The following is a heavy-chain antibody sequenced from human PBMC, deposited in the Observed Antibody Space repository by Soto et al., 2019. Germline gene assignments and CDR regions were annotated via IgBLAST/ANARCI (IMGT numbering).Heavy chain of an antibody. CDR3: ANAYCGGDCYATYRSNYYYGMDV. J-gene: IGHJ6*02. CDR1: GGSISSGGYS. CDR2: IYHSGST. Sequence: PSETLSLTCAVSGGSISSGGYSWSWIRQPPGKGLEWIGYIYHSGSTYYNPSLKSRVTISVDRSKNQFSLKLSSVTAADTAVYYCANAYCGGDCYATYRSNYYYGMDVWGQGTTVTVSS. D-gene: IGHD2-21*02. V-gene: IGHV4-30-2*01.